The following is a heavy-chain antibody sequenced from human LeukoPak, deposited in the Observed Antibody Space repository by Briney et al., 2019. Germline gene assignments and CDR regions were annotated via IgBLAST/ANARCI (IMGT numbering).Heavy chain of an antibody. J-gene: IGHJ4*02. Sequence: SETLSLTCAVSGGSISSGGYSWSWIRQPPGKGLEWIGYIYQNGNTYYNPSLKGRVTISVDRSKNQFSLNLSSVTAADTAAYYCGRGGIAAAASGIDYWGQGTLVAVSS. CDR2: IYQNGNT. D-gene: IGHD6-13*01. CDR3: GRGGIAAAASGIDY. V-gene: IGHV4-30-2*01. CDR1: GGSISSGGYS.